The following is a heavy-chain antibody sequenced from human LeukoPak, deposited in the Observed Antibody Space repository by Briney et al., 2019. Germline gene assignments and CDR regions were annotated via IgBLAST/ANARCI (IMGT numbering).Heavy chain of an antibody. CDR3: ARGADYVMDV. CDR2: INHSGST. V-gene: IGHV4-34*01. Sequence: PSETLSLTCAVNGGSFSGYYWSWIRQPPGKGLEWIGEINHSGSTNYNPSLKSRVTISVDTSKNQFSLKLSSVTAADTAVYYCARGADYVMDVWGQGTTVTVSS. CDR1: GGSFSGYY. J-gene: IGHJ6*02.